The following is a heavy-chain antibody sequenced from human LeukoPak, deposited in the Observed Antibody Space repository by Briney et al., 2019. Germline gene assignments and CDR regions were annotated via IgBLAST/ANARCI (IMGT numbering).Heavy chain of an antibody. Sequence: SETLSLTCTVSGGSISSCYWGWIRQPPGKGLEWIGSIYYSGSTYYNPSLKSRVTISVDTSKNQFSLKLSSVTAADTAVYYCARNPRYSSSWYPSWFDPWGQGTLVTVSS. CDR3: ARNPRYSSSWYPSWFDP. V-gene: IGHV4-39*01. J-gene: IGHJ5*01. CDR2: IYYSGST. CDR1: GGSISSCY. D-gene: IGHD6-13*01.